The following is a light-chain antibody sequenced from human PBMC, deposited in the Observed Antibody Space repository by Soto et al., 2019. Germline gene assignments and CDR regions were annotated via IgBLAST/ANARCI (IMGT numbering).Light chain of an antibody. CDR2: EVR. J-gene: IGLJ1*01. V-gene: IGLV2-14*01. Sequence: QSVLTQPASVSGSPGQSITISCTGTSSDVGDYNYVSWYQHHPGKAPKLMIYEVRNRPSGVSNRFSGSKSGNTASLTISGLQAEDEADYYCTSYTSTSTLYVFGTGTKVTVL. CDR1: SSDVGDYNY. CDR3: TSYTSTSTLYV.